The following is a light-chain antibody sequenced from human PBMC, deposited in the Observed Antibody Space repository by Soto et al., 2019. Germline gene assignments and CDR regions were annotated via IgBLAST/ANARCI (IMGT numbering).Light chain of an antibody. Sequence: EIVLTQSPGTLSLSPGERATISCRASQNVGNNYLAWFQQTPGQAPRLLIFDASSRATGIPDRFSGSGSGTYFTLTINRLETDDVTVYYCEQYAYSPLTFGGGTKVEF. CDR1: QNVGNNY. V-gene: IGKV3-20*01. J-gene: IGKJ4*01. CDR2: DAS. CDR3: EQYAYSPLT.